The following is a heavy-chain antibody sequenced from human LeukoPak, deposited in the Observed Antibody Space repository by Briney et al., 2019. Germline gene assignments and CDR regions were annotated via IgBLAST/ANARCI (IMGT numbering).Heavy chain of an antibody. Sequence: LRLSCAASGFTFSSYAMSWVRQAPGKGLEWIGYIYHSGTTYYNPSLKSRVTISLDRSKNQFSLMLYSVTAADTAVYYCARGVGDNSNPFWFDPWGQGTLVTVSS. CDR3: ARGVGDNSNPFWFDP. CDR2: IYHSGTT. J-gene: IGHJ5*02. CDR1: GFTFSSYA. D-gene: IGHD4-23*01. V-gene: IGHV4-30-2*01.